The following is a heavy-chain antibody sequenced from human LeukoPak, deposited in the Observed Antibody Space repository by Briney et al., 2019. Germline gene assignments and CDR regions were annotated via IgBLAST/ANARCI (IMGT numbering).Heavy chain of an antibody. J-gene: IGHJ4*02. Sequence: PGGSLRLSCAASGFTFCSYSINWVRQAPGKGLEWVSYISSTSSAIYYADSVKGRFTISRDNAKNSLYLQMNSLRAEDTAVYYCARVIGSYGDSAYWGQGTLVTVSS. CDR1: GFTFCSYS. CDR3: ARVIGSYGDSAY. V-gene: IGHV3-48*04. CDR2: ISSTSSAI. D-gene: IGHD3-16*01.